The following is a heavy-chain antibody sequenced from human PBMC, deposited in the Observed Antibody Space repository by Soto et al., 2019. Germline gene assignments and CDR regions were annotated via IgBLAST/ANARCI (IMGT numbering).Heavy chain of an antibody. CDR3: ARIAEYCNGIKCYSNFDF. J-gene: IGHJ4*01. Sequence: EASVKVSCKTSGYNFTNFDINWVRQAPGRGLVWMGWMNPSSGETGSAQNFQGRVTMTRDISTRTFFMQLTSLRSEDTAIYYCARIAEYCNGIKCYSNFDFWGRGTQVTVSS. CDR2: MNPSSGET. CDR1: GYNFTNFD. V-gene: IGHV1-8*01. D-gene: IGHD2-15*01.